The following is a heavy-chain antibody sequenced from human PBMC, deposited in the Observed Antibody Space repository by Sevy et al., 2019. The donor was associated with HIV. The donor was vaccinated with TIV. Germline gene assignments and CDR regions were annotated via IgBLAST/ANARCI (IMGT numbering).Heavy chain of an antibody. CDR3: AREGCTKPHDY. CDR1: GFTFSKYS. D-gene: IGHD2-8*01. J-gene: IGHJ4*02. Sequence: GGSLRLSCAASGFTFSKYSMSWVRQPPGKGLEWISTLSFGCGEINHADSVKGRFTISRDNSKNSLYLQMNNLRAEDTAVYYCAREGCTKPHDYWGQGTLVTVAS. CDR2: LSFGCGEI. V-gene: IGHV3-23*01.